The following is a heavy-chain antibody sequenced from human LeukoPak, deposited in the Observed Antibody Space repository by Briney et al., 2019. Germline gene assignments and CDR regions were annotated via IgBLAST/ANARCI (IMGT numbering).Heavy chain of an antibody. CDR1: GFTVSSNY. D-gene: IGHD3-22*01. V-gene: IGHV3-53*01. Sequence: PGGSLRLSCAASGFTVSSNYMSWVRQAPGKGLEWVSVIYSGGSTYYADSVKGRFTISGDNSKNTLYLQMNSLRAEDTAVYYCARSGYLDAFDFWGQGKMVTVSS. CDR3: ARSGYLDAFDF. CDR2: IYSGGST. J-gene: IGHJ3*01.